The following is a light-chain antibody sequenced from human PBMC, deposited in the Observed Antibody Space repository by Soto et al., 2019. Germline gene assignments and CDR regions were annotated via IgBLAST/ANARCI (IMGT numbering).Light chain of an antibody. Sequence: QAVVTQPLSVSGAPGQRVTISCTGSNSNIGAGYDVHWYQQLPGTAPKLLIYANSNRPSGVPDRFSGSKSGTPASLAITGLQAEDEADYYCQSYDRSLSAPVFGGGTKLTVL. CDR1: NSNIGAGYD. CDR2: ANS. J-gene: IGLJ3*02. CDR3: QSYDRSLSAPV. V-gene: IGLV1-40*01.